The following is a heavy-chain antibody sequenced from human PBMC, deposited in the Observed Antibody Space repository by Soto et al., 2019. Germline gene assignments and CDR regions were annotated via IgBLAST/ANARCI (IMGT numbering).Heavy chain of an antibody. CDR2: IIPIFGTA. CDR1: GGTFSSYA. CDR3: ARDDSGREGSTPNSYNYYGMDV. V-gene: IGHV1-69*13. Sequence: SVKVSCKAFGGTFSSYAIRWVRQAPGQGLEWTGGIIPIFGTANYAQKFQGRVTITADESTSIAYMELSSRRCEDRAVYYCARDDSGREGSTPNSYNYYGMDVWRKGTTVTVAS. D-gene: IGHD1-26*01. J-gene: IGHJ6*04.